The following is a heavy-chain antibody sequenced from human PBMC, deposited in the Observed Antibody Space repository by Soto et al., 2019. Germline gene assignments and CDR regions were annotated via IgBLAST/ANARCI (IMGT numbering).Heavy chain of an antibody. J-gene: IGHJ4*02. Sequence: HPGGSLRLSCAASGFTFSSYGMHWVRQAPGKGLEWVAVISYDGSNKYYADSVKGRFTISRDNSKNTLYLQMNSLRAEDTAVYYCAKDHYYGSGSYFDYWGQGTLVTVSS. CDR2: ISYDGSNK. CDR1: GFTFSSYG. CDR3: AKDHYYGSGSYFDY. D-gene: IGHD3-10*01. V-gene: IGHV3-30*18.